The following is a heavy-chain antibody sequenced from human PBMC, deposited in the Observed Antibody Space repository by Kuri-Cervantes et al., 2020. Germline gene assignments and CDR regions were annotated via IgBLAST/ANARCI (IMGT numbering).Heavy chain of an antibody. Sequence: LSLTCAASGFTFDDYAMHWVRQAPGKGLEWVAFISPSSRAIYYADSLKGRVTISRDNAKNSLSLQMNSLRAEDTAVYYCAREAYYYFYIDVWGKGTTVTVSS. CDR1: GFTFDDYA. J-gene: IGHJ6*03. V-gene: IGHV3-21*03. CDR3: AREAYYYFYIDV. CDR2: ISPSSRAI.